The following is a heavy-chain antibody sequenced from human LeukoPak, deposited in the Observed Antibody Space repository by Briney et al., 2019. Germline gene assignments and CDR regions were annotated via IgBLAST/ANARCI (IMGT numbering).Heavy chain of an antibody. CDR1: GFTFSSYW. V-gene: IGHV3-7*03. D-gene: IGHD5-18*01. CDR3: ARGGYRYGLGF. J-gene: IGHJ4*02. Sequence: PGGSLRLSCAVSGFTFSSYWMSWVRQAPGKGLEWVANIKYDGTEKYYADSVKGRITISRDKAENSLHLQMNSLRGEDTAVYYCARGGYRYGLGFWSQGTLVTVSS. CDR2: IKYDGTEK.